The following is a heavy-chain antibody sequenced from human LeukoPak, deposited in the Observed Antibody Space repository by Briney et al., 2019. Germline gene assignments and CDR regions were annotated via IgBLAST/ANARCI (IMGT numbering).Heavy chain of an antibody. V-gene: IGHV3-7*01. Sequence: GGSLRLSCAASGFTFSSYWMSWVRQAPGKGQEWVANIKPDGSDKYSVDSVKGRFTISRDNAKNTLYLQMNSLRAEDTAVYYCGRGDGWVLDYWGQGTLVTVSS. CDR3: GRGDGWVLDY. CDR1: GFTFSSYW. CDR2: IKPDGSDK. J-gene: IGHJ4*02. D-gene: IGHD5-24*01.